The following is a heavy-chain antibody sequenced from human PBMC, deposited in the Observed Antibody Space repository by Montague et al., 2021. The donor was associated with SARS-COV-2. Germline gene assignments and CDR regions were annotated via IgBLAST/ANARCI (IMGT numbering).Heavy chain of an antibody. CDR3: ARTSRGSRYFYGVDV. Sequence: SETLSLTCTVSGDSISDYYWSWIRQPPGKGLEWIGYIFRSGATNYSPSLKSRVTISLDTSKSQFSLRLSSVTAADTAMYYCARTSRGSRYFYGVDVWGQGTTVTVSS. CDR1: GDSISDYY. V-gene: IGHV4-59*12. CDR2: IFRSGAT. D-gene: IGHD3-10*01. J-gene: IGHJ6*02.